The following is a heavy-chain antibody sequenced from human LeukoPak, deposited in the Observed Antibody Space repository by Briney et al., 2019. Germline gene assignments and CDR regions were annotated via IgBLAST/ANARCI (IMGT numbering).Heavy chain of an antibody. CDR2: ISSSGSYI. V-gene: IGHV3-21*01. D-gene: IGHD3-10*01. CDR1: GFTFSSYS. CDR3: ARFGESAMVDY. Sequence: PGGSLRLSCAASGFTFSSYSMNWVRQAPGKGLGWVSSISSSGSYIYYADSVKSRFTISRDNAKNSLYLQMNSLRAEDTAVYYCARFGESAMVDYWGQGTLVTVSS. J-gene: IGHJ4*02.